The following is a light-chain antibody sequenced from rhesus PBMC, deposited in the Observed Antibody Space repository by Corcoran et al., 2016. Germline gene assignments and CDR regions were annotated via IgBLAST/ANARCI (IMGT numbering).Light chain of an antibody. CDR2: DAS. Sequence: EIVMTQSPATLSLSPGERATLSCRASQSVSSNLAWYQQKPGEAPRLLIYDASNRATDIPDRFSGSGSGTDFTLTISSLEPEDVGVYYCQQESNWPWTFGQGTKVEIK. CDR1: QSVSSN. V-gene: IGKV3-35*01. CDR3: QQESNWPWT. J-gene: IGKJ1*01.